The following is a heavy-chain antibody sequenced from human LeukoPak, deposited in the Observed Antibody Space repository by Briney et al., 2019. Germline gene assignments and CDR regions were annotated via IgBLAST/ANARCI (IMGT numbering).Heavy chain of an antibody. J-gene: IGHJ5*02. D-gene: IGHD3-3*01. CDR1: GFTFSSYW. Sequence: PGGSLRLSCAASGFTFSSYWMSWVRQAPGKGLEWVANTKQDGSEKYYVDSVKGRFTVSRDNAKNSLYLQMNSLRAEDTAVYYCARKPRRRITIFGVVIRNWFDPWGQGTLVTVSS. V-gene: IGHV3-7*01. CDR2: TKQDGSEK. CDR3: ARKPRRRITIFGVVIRNWFDP.